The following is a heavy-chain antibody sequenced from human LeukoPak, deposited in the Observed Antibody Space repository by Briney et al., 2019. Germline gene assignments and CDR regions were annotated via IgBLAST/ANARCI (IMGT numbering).Heavy chain of an antibody. CDR3: ASARMGYYYDSSGSTDAFDI. Sequence: PSETLSLTCTVSGGSISSYYWSWIRQPLGKGLEWIGYIYYSGSTNYNPSLKSRVTISVDTSKNQFSLKLSSVTAADTAVYYCASARMGYYYDSSGSTDAFDIWGQGTMVTVSS. CDR1: GGSISSYY. J-gene: IGHJ3*02. CDR2: IYYSGST. D-gene: IGHD3-22*01. V-gene: IGHV4-59*01.